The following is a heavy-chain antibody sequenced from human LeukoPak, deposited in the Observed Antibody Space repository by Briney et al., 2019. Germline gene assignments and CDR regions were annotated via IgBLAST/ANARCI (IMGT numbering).Heavy chain of an antibody. V-gene: IGHV3-7*01. CDR1: GFTFSSYW. Sequence: WGSLRLSCAASGFTFSSYWMSWVRQAPGKGLEWVANIKQDGSEKYYVDSVKGRFTISRDNAKNSLYLQMNSLRAEDTAVYYCARDASNYGSGRAIYYYYYYMDVWGKGTTVTISS. D-gene: IGHD3-10*01. CDR2: IKQDGSEK. J-gene: IGHJ6*03. CDR3: ARDASNYGSGRAIYYYYYYMDV.